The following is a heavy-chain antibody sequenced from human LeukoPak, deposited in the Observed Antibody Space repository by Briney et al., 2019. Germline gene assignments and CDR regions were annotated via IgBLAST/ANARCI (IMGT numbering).Heavy chain of an antibody. V-gene: IGHV1-69*06. CDR3: ASGEVVVTANGVLDY. D-gene: IGHD2-21*02. J-gene: IGHJ4*02. CDR2: IIPIFGTA. CDR1: GGTFSSYA. Sequence: GASVKVSCKASGGTFSSYAISWVRQAPGQGLEWMGGIIPIFGTANYAQKFQGRVTITADKSTSTAYMELSSLRSEDTAVYYCASGEVVVTANGVLDYWGQGTLVTVSS.